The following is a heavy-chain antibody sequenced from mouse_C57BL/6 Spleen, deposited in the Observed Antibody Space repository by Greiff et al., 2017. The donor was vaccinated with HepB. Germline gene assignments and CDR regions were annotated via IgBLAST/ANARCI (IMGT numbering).Heavy chain of an antibody. CDR1: GFTFTDYY. J-gene: IGHJ4*01. CDR3: ARNPHYYGDPWDYAMDY. CDR2: IRNKANGYTT. D-gene: IGHD1-1*01. V-gene: IGHV7-3*01. Sequence: EVHLVESGGGLVQPGGSLSLSCAASGFTFTDYYMSWVRQPPGKALEWLGFIRNKANGYTTEYSASVKGRFTISRDNSQSILYLQMNALRAEDSATYYCARNPHYYGDPWDYAMDYWGQGTSVTVSS.